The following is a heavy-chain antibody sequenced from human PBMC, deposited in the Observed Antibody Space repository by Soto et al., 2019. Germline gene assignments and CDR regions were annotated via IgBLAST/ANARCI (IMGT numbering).Heavy chain of an antibody. D-gene: IGHD5-12*01. Sequence: PSETLSLTCTVSGGSISSYYWSWIRQPPGKGLEWIGYIYYSGSTNYNPSLKSRVTISVDTSKNQFSLKLSSVTAADTAVYYCERGQVDIVATDVWFDPWGQGTLVNVSS. CDR1: GGSISSYY. J-gene: IGHJ5*02. CDR2: IYYSGST. V-gene: IGHV4-59*01. CDR3: ERGQVDIVATDVWFDP.